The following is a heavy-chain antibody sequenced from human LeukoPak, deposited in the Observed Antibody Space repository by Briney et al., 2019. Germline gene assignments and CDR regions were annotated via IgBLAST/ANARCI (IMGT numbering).Heavy chain of an antibody. CDR1: GFTFSSHG. Sequence: PGGSLSLSCAASGFTFSSHGMHWVRQAPGKGLEWVAFIRYDGSNKYYADSVKGRFTICRDNSKNTLYLQMNSLRAEDTAVYYCPKDNQAEQWLVPVDYWGQGPLVTVSS. J-gene: IGHJ4*02. CDR3: PKDNQAEQWLVPVDY. D-gene: IGHD6-19*01. CDR2: IRYDGSNK. V-gene: IGHV3-30*02.